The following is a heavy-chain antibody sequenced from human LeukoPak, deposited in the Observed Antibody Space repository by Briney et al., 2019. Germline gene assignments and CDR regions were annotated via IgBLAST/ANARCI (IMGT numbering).Heavy chain of an antibody. J-gene: IGHJ4*02. CDR1: GFTFSTYA. CDR3: VQQYSSIWSVGDS. V-gene: IGHV3-23*01. Sequence: GGSLRLSCATSGFTFSTYAMSWDRQAPGKGLEWVSAISGGTDSTYYTDSVKGRFTISRDTAKNTLYLQMNSLRAEDTAVYYCVQQYSSIWSVGDSWGQGTLVTVSS. CDR2: ISGGTDST. D-gene: IGHD6-13*01.